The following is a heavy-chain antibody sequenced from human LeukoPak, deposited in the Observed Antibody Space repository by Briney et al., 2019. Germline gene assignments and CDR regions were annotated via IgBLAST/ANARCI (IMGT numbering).Heavy chain of an antibody. CDR1: GGSITNYY. J-gene: IGHJ3*02. CDR3: ARHLKIRIAVAGTGSAFDI. Sequence: SETLSLTCTVSGGSITNYYWSWIRQPAGKGLEWIGSIYYSGSTYYNPSLKSRVTISVDTSKNQFSLKLSSVTAADTAVYYCARHLKIRIAVAGTGSAFDIWGQGTMVTVSS. CDR2: IYYSGST. D-gene: IGHD6-19*01. V-gene: IGHV4-59*05.